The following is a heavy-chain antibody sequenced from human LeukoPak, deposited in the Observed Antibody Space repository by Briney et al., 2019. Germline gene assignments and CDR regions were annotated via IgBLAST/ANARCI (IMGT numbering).Heavy chain of an antibody. CDR3: ARDRPSLYYDILTGFDC. V-gene: IGHV1-18*01. Sequence: ASVKVSCKASGYTFTSYGISWVRQAPGQGLEWMGWISAYNGNTNYAQKLQGRVTMTTDTSTSTAYMELRSLRSDDTAVYYCARDRPSLYYDILTGFDCWGQGTLVTVSS. J-gene: IGHJ4*02. CDR1: GYTFTSYG. CDR2: ISAYNGNT. D-gene: IGHD3-9*01.